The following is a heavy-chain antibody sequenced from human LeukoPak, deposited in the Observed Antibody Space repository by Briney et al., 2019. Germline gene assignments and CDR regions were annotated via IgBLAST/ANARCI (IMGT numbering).Heavy chain of an antibody. CDR3: ARMGPYEPLDY. Sequence: SETLPLTCAVYGGSFSGYYWSWIRQPPGKGLEWIGEINHSGSTNYNPSLKSRVTISVDTSKNQFSLKLSSVTAADTAVYYCARMGPYEPLDYWGQGTLVTVSS. J-gene: IGHJ4*02. D-gene: IGHD2-8*01. CDR1: GGSFSGYY. CDR2: INHSGST. V-gene: IGHV4-34*01.